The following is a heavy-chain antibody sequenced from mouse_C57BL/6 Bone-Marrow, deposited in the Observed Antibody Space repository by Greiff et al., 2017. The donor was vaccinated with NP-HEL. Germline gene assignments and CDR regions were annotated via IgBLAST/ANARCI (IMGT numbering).Heavy chain of an antibody. CDR2: IYPSDSET. Sequence: VQLQQPGAELVRPGSSVKLSCKASGYTFTSYWMDWVKQRPGQGLEWIGNIYPSDSETHYNQKFKDKATLTVDKSSSTAYMQLSSLTSEDSAVYYCAREGIYYGPFDYWGQGTTLTVSS. CDR1: GYTFTSYW. J-gene: IGHJ2*01. V-gene: IGHV1-61*01. D-gene: IGHD2-1*01. CDR3: AREGIYYGPFDY.